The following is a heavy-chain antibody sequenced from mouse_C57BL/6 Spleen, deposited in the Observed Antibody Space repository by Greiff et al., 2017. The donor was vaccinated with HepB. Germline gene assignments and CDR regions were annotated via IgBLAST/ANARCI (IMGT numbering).Heavy chain of an antibody. CDR2: INPGSGGT. V-gene: IGHV1-54*01. CDR3: ARSSGSSFYWYFDV. Sequence: QVHVKQSGAELVRPGTSVKVSCKASGYAFTNYLIEWVKQRPGQGLEWIGVINPGSGGTNYNEKFKGKATLTADKSSSTAYMQLSSLTSEDSAVYFCARSSGSSFYWYFDVWGTGTTVTVSS. CDR1: GYAFTNYL. J-gene: IGHJ1*03. D-gene: IGHD1-1*01.